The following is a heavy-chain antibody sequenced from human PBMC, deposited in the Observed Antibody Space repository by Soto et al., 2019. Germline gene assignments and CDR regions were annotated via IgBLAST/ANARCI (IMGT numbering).Heavy chain of an antibody. CDR3: ARGSGSYSVDYYGMDV. J-gene: IGHJ6*02. CDR1: GGTFSSYA. D-gene: IGHD3-10*01. V-gene: IGHV1-69*13. CDR2: IIPIFGTA. Sequence: GASVKVSCKASGGTFSSYAISWVRQAPGQGLEWMGGIIPIFGTANYAQKFQGRVTITADESTSTAYMELSSLRSEDTAVYYCARGSGSYSVDYYGMDVWGQGTTVTVSS.